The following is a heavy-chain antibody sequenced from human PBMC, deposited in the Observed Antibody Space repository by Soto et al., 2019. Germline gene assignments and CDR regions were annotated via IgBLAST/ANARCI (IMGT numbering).Heavy chain of an antibody. CDR1: GGTFSSYA. V-gene: IGHV1-69*13. D-gene: IGHD3-3*01. J-gene: IGHJ4*02. CDR3: ATRERFLEWLLDPGFDY. Sequence: VASVKVSCKASGGTFSSYAVSWVRQAPGQGLEWMGGIIPMFGTAKYAQEFQGRVTITADESTSTAYMELSSLRSEDTAVYYCATRERFLEWLLDPGFDYWGQGTLVTVSS. CDR2: IIPMFGTA.